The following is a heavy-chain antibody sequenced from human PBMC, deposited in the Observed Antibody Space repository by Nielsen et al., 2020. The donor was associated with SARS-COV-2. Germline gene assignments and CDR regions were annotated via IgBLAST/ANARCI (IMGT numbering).Heavy chain of an antibody. CDR2: ISYDGSNK. J-gene: IGHJ3*02. Sequence: VRQMPGKGLEWVAVISYDGSNKYYADSVKGRFTISRDNSKNTLYLQMNSLRAEDTAVYYCARESVNYYDSSGYHHTTAFDIWGQGTMVTVSS. CDR3: ARESVNYYDSSGYHHTTAFDI. V-gene: IGHV3-30-3*01. D-gene: IGHD3-22*01.